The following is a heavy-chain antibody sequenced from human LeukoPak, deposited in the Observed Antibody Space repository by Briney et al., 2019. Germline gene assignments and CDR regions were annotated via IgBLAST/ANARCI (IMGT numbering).Heavy chain of an antibody. D-gene: IGHD2-15*01. J-gene: IGHJ4*02. V-gene: IGHV3-23*01. CDR1: GFTLINHA. CDR2: VTGTGDT. Sequence: GRSLRLSCAVSGFTLINHAVSWVRQALGKGLEWVSIVTGTGDTYYADSVKGRFILSRDSSKNTVYLQMSSLRAEDTATYYCAKDYCRDGNCPFPFFDSWGQGIVVTVSS. CDR3: AKDYCRDGNCPFPFFDS.